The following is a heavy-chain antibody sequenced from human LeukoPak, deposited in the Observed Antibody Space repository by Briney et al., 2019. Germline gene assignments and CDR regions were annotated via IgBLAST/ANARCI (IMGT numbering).Heavy chain of an antibody. Sequence: GASVKVSCKASGYTFTSYYMHWVRQAPGQGLEWMGGIIPIFGTANYAQKFQGRVTITADKSTSTAYMELSSLRSEDTAVYYCARGPRRDGYNDHFDYWGQGTLVTVSS. CDR3: ARGPRRDGYNDHFDY. CDR2: IIPIFGTA. CDR1: GYTFTSYY. V-gene: IGHV1-69*06. D-gene: IGHD5-24*01. J-gene: IGHJ4*02.